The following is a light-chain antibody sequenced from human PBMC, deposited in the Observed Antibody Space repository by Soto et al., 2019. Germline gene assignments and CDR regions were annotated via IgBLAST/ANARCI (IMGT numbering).Light chain of an antibody. Sequence: QSALTQPRSVSGSPGQSVTISCTGTSSDVGGYNYVSWYQQHPGKAPKLMIYDVSKRPSGVPDRFSGSKSGNTASLTISGIQAEDEADYYCCSYAGSNTLYVFGTGTKVTVL. CDR2: DVS. CDR3: CSYAGSNTLYV. V-gene: IGLV2-11*01. J-gene: IGLJ1*01. CDR1: SSDVGGYNY.